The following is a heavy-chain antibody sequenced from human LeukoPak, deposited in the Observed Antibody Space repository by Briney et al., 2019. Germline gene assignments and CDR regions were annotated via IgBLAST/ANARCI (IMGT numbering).Heavy chain of an antibody. CDR3: ARDIVVVPAADDAFDI. Sequence: SETLSLTCAVYGGTFSGYYWSWIRQPPGKGLEWIGEINHSGSTNYNPSLKSRVTISVDTSKNQFSLKLSSVTAADTAVYYCARDIVVVPAADDAFDIWGQGTMVTVSS. CDR2: INHSGST. J-gene: IGHJ3*02. D-gene: IGHD2-2*01. V-gene: IGHV4-34*01. CDR1: GGTFSGYY.